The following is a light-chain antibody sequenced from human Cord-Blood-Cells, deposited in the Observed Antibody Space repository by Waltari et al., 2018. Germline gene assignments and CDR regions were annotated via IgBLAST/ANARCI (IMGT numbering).Light chain of an antibody. J-gene: IGLJ2*01. V-gene: IGLV2-14*01. CDR3: SSYTSSSTVV. CDR2: EVS. CDR1: SSDVGGSNY. Sequence: QSALTQPASVSGSTGQSITISCTGTSSDVGGSNYVYWYQQHPGKATKLMIYEVSNRPSGVSIRFSGSKSGNTASLTISGLQAEDEADYYCSSYTSSSTVVFGGGTKLTVL.